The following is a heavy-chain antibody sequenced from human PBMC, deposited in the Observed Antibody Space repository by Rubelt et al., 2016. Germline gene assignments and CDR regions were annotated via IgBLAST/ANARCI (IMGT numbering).Heavy chain of an antibody. J-gene: IGHJ4*02. CDR2: INSDGSTA. D-gene: IGHD3-9*01. Sequence: EVQLVESGGGLVQPGGSLRLSCAASGFTFSSYWMHWVRQAPGKGLVWVSRINSDGSTASYADSVKGRFTISRDNAKNTLFLQMNSLRAEDTAVYYCARGFEGQRGLNYWGQGTLVTVSS. CDR3: ARGFEGQRGLNY. V-gene: IGHV3-74*01. CDR1: GFTFSSYW.